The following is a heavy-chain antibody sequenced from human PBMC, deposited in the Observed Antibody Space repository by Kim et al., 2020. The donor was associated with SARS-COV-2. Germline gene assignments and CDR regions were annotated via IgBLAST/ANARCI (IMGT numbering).Heavy chain of an antibody. V-gene: IGHV4-30-4*01. Sequence: SETLSLTCTVSGGSISSGDYYWSWIRQPPGKGLEWIGYIYYSGSTYYNPSLKSRVTISVDTSKNQFSLKLSSVTAADTAVYYCARGRPGIAVAGTFSGWFDPWGQGTLVTVSS. D-gene: IGHD6-19*01. CDR2: IYYSGST. CDR1: GGSISSGDYY. CDR3: ARGRPGIAVAGTFSGWFDP. J-gene: IGHJ5*02.